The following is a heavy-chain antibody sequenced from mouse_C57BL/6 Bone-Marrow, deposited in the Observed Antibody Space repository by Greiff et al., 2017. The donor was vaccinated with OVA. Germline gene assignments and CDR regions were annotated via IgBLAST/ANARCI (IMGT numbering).Heavy chain of an antibody. Sequence: VQLQQSGAELVRPGASVTLSCKASGYTFTDYEMHWVKQTPVHGLEWIGAIDPETGGTAYNQKFKGKAIMTADKSSSTAYMELRSLPSENSAVYYCKRGYSNYYAMDYWDQGTAVTVTS. J-gene: IGHJ4*01. CDR3: KRGYSNYYAMDY. V-gene: IGHV1-15*01. CDR1: GYTFTDYE. CDR2: IDPETGGT. D-gene: IGHD2-5*01.